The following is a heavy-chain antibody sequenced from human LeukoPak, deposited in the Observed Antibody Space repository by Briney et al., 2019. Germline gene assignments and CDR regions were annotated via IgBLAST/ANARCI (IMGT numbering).Heavy chain of an antibody. V-gene: IGHV4-39*07. Sequence: SETLSLTCTVSGGSISSSSYYWGWIRQPPGKGLEWIGSIYYSGSTYYNPSLKSRVTVSVDTSKNQFSLKLSSVTAADSAVYYCARDMDVWGQGTTVTVSS. CDR2: IYYSGST. CDR1: GGSISSSSYY. CDR3: ARDMDV. J-gene: IGHJ6*02.